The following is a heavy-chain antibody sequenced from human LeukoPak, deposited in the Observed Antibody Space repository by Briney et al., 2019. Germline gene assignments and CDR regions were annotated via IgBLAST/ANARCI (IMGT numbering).Heavy chain of an antibody. Sequence: GRSLRLSCAASGFTFSSYGMHWVRQAPGKGLEWVAVIWYDGSNKYYADSVEGRFTISRDNSKNTLYLQMNSLRAEDTAVYYCARGLVAGTYNWFDPWGQGTLVTVSS. CDR3: ARGLVAGTYNWFDP. V-gene: IGHV3-33*01. CDR1: GFTFSSYG. D-gene: IGHD6-19*01. J-gene: IGHJ5*02. CDR2: IWYDGSNK.